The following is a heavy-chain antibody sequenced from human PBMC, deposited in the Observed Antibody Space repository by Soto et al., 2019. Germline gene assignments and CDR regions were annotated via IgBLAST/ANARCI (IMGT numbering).Heavy chain of an antibody. CDR3: ARESEDLTSNFDY. V-gene: IGHV3-21*06. J-gene: IGHJ4*02. CDR2: ISSTTNYI. Sequence: NPWRSLRLSCSASVFTFTSYSMNWFRQAPGKGLEWVSSISSTTNYIYYGDSMKGRFTISRDNAKNSLYLEMNSLRAEDTAVYYCARESEDLTSNFDYWGQGTLVTVSS. CDR1: VFTFTSYS.